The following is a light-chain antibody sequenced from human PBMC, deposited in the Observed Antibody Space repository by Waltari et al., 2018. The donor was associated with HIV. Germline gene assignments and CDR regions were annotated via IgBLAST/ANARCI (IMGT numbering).Light chain of an antibody. Sequence: QSVLTQPPSASGTPGQRVIISCSGTSSNVGSFTVTWYQQLPGTAPKLLIYSYNQRPSGVPDRFSGAKAGTSASLAINGLQSEDEADYYCAAWDDSLDHYVFGTGTKVTVL. CDR1: SSNVGSFT. V-gene: IGLV1-44*01. CDR2: SYN. CDR3: AAWDDSLDHYV. J-gene: IGLJ1*01.